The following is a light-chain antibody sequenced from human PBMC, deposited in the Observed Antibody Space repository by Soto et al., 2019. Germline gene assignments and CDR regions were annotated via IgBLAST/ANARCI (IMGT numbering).Light chain of an antibody. CDR2: DTF. V-gene: IGKV3-11*01. CDR1: QSISTY. J-gene: IGKJ5*01. Sequence: EIVLTQSPATLSLSPGERATLSCRASQSISTYLAWYQQKSGRAPRLLIYDTFNRATGIPARFSGSGSGSDFTLSISSLEPEDFAVYYCQQRYNWPITFGQGTRLEIK. CDR3: QQRYNWPIT.